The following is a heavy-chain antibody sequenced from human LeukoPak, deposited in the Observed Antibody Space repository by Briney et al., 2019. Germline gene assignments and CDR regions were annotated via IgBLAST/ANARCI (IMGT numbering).Heavy chain of an antibody. Sequence: GGSLRLSCAASGFTFSSHAMSWVRQAPGKGLEWVSAITSGSGSNVYYTDSLKGRFTISRDNSKNTLYLHMNSLRAEDTAVYYCARHGSWSFDYWGQGTLLTVSA. CDR1: GFTFSSHA. J-gene: IGHJ4*02. CDR2: ITSGSGSNV. V-gene: IGHV3-23*01. D-gene: IGHD6-13*01. CDR3: ARHGSWSFDY.